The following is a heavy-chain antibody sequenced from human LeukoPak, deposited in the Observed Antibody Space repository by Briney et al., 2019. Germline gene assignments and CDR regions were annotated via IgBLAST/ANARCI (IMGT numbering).Heavy chain of an antibody. Sequence: HPGGSLRLSCAASGFTFSNFWMHWVRQAPGKGLVWVALIYGDGSFTRYADSVKGRFTISRDNAKNTVYLQMNSLRAEDTAIYYCAKDRRLESVNSFHFDCWGQGALVTVSS. CDR3: AKDRRLESVNSFHFDC. CDR2: IYGDGSFT. V-gene: IGHV3-74*01. CDR1: GFTFSNFW. J-gene: IGHJ4*02. D-gene: IGHD4-23*01.